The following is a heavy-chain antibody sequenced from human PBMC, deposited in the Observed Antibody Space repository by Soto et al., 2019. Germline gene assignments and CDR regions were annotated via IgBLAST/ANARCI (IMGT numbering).Heavy chain of an antibody. J-gene: IGHJ2*01. CDR2: ISYDGSNK. D-gene: IGHD4-4*01. V-gene: IGHV3-30-3*01. Sequence: QVQLVESGGGVVQPGRSLRLSCAASGFTFSSYAMHWVRQAPGKGLEWVAVISYDGSNKYYADSVKGRSTISRDNSKNTLYLQMHSLRTEDTAVYYCARPLWRDDYNWGYFDLWGRGTLVTVSS. CDR3: ARPLWRDDYNWGYFDL. CDR1: GFTFSSYA.